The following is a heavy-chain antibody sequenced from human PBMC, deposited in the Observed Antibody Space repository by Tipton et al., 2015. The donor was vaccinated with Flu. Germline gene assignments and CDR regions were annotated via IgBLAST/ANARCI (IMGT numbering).Heavy chain of an antibody. V-gene: IGHV4-39*01. D-gene: IGHD3-10*02. Sequence: TLSLTCTVSSTSIRSTNYFCAWIRQPPGKRLELIGSIYPSGTTYYNPSLKSRVTISVDTSKSQFSLKLRSVTAADTAVYYCARLSYYDVDLKNFYFDYWGQGAWSPSPQ. CDR1: STSIRSTNYF. CDR2: IYPSGTT. CDR3: ARLSYYDVDLKNFYFDY. J-gene: IGHJ4*02.